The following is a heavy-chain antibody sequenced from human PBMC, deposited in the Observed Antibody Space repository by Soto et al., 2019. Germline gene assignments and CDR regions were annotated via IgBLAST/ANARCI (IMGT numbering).Heavy chain of an antibody. Sequence: SETLSLTCTVSGGSISSYYWSWIRQPPGKGLEWIGYIYYSGSTNYNPSLKSRVTISVDTSKNQFSLKLSSVTAADTAVYYCARASDSSYYFDYWGQGTLVTVS. D-gene: IGHD6-6*01. CDR3: ARASDSSYYFDY. CDR2: IYYSGST. V-gene: IGHV4-59*01. J-gene: IGHJ4*02. CDR1: GGSISSYY.